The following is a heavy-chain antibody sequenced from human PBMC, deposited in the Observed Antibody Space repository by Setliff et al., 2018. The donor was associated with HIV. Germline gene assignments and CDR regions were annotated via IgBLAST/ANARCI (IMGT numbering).Heavy chain of an antibody. Sequence: GGSLRLSCVASGFTFSNAKMSWVRQAPGKGLEWVGLIRGKTDGGTTDYATPGKDRFTISRDDSKNTLYLQMDSMKTEDTGVYYCSGHFLGFWGQGTLVTVSS. V-gene: IGHV3-15*01. CDR1: GFTFSNAK. CDR2: IRGKTDGGTT. D-gene: IGHD3-10*01. J-gene: IGHJ4*02. CDR3: SGHFLGF.